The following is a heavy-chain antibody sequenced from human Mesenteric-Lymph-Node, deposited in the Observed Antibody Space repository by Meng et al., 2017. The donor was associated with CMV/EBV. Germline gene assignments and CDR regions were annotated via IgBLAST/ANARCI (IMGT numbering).Heavy chain of an antibody. D-gene: IGHD2-21*01. Sequence: ASVKVSCKTSGYMFSTYGISWVRQAPGQGLEWMGWISDYNGRGNSAQKFQGRVSMTTDTSTSTAYMELRSLRSDDTAVYYCARHKTFESVMDLILDGMNMWGLGTTVTVSS. J-gene: IGHJ3*02. CDR3: ARHKTFESVMDLILDGMNM. V-gene: IGHV1-18*01. CDR1: GYMFSTYG. CDR2: ISDYNGRG.